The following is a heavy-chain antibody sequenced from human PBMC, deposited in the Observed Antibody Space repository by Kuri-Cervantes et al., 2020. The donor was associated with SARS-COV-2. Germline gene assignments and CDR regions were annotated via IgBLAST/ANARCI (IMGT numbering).Heavy chain of an antibody. Sequence: SETMSLTCTVSGGSTSSYCWSWIRQPPGKGLEWIGYIYYSGSTNYNPSLKSRVTISVDTSKNQFSLKLSSVPAADTAVYYCASDKGGEAVTTVYYYYGMDVWGQGTTVTVSS. V-gene: IGHV4-59*12. D-gene: IGHD4-11*01. CDR1: GGSTSSYC. J-gene: IGHJ6*02. CDR3: ASDKGGEAVTTVYYYYGMDV. CDR2: IYYSGST.